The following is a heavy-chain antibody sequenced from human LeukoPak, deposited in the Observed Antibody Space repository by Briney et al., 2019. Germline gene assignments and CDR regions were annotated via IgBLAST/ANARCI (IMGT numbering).Heavy chain of an antibody. CDR3: ARGDYYGSGSHTTFDY. V-gene: IGHV3-30-3*01. CDR1: GFTFSSYA. CDR2: ISYDGSNK. D-gene: IGHD3-10*01. Sequence: GGSLRLSCAASGFTFSSYAMHWVRQAPGKGLEWVAVISYDGSNKYYADSVKGRFTISRDNSKNTLYLQMNSLRAEDTAVYYCARGDYYGSGSHTTFDYWGQGTLVTVSS. J-gene: IGHJ4*02.